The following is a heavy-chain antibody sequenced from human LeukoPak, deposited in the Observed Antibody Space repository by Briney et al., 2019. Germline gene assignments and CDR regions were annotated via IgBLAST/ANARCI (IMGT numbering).Heavy chain of an antibody. CDR3: AKGYSGSYSAFDY. D-gene: IGHD1-26*01. CDR1: GFTFSSYA. Sequence: GGSLRLSCAASGFTFSSYAMIWVRQAPGKGLEWVSTISSSGDSTYYADSVKGRFTISRDNSKNTLYLQMNSLRAEDTAVYFCAKGYSGSYSAFDYWGQGTQVTVSS. V-gene: IGHV3-23*01. CDR2: ISSSGDST. J-gene: IGHJ4*02.